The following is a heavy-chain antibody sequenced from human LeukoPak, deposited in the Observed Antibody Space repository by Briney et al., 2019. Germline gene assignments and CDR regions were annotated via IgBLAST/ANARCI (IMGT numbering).Heavy chain of an antibody. CDR2: IRYDGSNK. V-gene: IGHV3-30*02. CDR3: AKGVDFWSGYASD. J-gene: IGHJ4*02. D-gene: IGHD3-3*01. Sequence: GGSLRLSCAASGFTFSSYGMHWVRQAPGKGLEWVAFIRYDGSNKYYADSVKGRFTISGDNSKNTLYLQMNSLRAEDTAVYYCAKGVDFWSGYASDWGQGTLVTVSS. CDR1: GFTFSSYG.